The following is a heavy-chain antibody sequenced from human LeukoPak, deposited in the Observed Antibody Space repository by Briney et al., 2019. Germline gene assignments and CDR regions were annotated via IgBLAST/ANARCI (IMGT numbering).Heavy chain of an antibody. CDR1: GGSISSSSYH. CDR2: IYFSGTT. Sequence: SETLSLTCTVSGGSISSSSYHWGWIRQPPGQGLEWIGSIYFSGTTFYNPSLKSRVTISVDTSKNQFSLKVSSVTAADTVVFHGEAGIRDTSGGYDYWGQGTLVTVSS. J-gene: IGHJ4*02. CDR3: EAGIRDTSGGYDY. D-gene: IGHD6-19*01. V-gene: IGHV4-39*01.